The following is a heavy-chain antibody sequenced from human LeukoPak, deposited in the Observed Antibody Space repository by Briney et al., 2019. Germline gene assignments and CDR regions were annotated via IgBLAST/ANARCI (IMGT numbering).Heavy chain of an antibody. D-gene: IGHD5-12*01. J-gene: IGHJ4*02. Sequence: PSETLSLTCAVSGGSISSSNWWSWVRQPPGKGLEWIGEIYHSGSTNYNPSLKSRVTISVDKSKNQFSLKLSSVTAADTAVYYCARVGDSGYDTFDYWGQGTLVTVSS. CDR1: GGSISSSNW. CDR3: ARVGDSGYDTFDY. CDR2: IYHSGST. V-gene: IGHV4-4*02.